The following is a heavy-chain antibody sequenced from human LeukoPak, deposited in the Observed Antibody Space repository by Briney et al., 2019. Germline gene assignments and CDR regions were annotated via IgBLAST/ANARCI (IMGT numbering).Heavy chain of an antibody. J-gene: IGHJ4*02. CDR3: AREGGYYYGSGSSFDY. CDR1: GFTFSSYW. Sequence: PGGSLRLSCAASGFTFSSYWMSWVRQAPGKGLEWVANIKQDGSEKYYVDSVKGRFTISRDNAKNSLYLQMNSLRAEDTAVYYCAREGGYYYGSGSSFDYWGQGTLVTVSS. V-gene: IGHV3-7*01. D-gene: IGHD3-10*01. CDR2: IKQDGSEK.